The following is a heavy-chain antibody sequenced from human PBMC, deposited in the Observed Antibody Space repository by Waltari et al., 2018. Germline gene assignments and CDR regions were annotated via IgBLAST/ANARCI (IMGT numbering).Heavy chain of an antibody. CDR3: ARVTDDYGDYDYFDY. Sequence: VQLVESGGGLIQPGGSLRLSCAASGFTVSSHYLSWVRQAPGKGLEWFSVFYSGDSTYYADSVKGRFTIFRDNSKNTLYLQMNSLRAEDTAVYYCARVTDDYGDYDYFDYWGQGTLVTVSS. CDR1: GFTVSSHY. V-gene: IGHV3-53*01. CDR2: FYSGDST. J-gene: IGHJ4*02. D-gene: IGHD4-17*01.